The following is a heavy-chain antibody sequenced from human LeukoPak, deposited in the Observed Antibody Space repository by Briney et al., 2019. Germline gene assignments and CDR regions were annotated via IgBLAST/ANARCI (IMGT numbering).Heavy chain of an antibody. D-gene: IGHD3-10*01. CDR2: IYSSGRS. Sequence: SETLSLTCAVSGDSISSGGYSWSWVRRPPGKGLEWIGYIYSSGRSYCNPSLQSRVTISVDTSKNEFSLKVTSVTAADTAVYYCARDPYDSGIWGQGTLVTVSS. J-gene: IGHJ4*02. CDR3: ARDPYDSGI. CDR1: GDSISSGGYS. V-gene: IGHV4-30-4*07.